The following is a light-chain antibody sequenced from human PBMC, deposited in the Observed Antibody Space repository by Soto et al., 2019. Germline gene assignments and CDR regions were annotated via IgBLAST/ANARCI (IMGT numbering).Light chain of an antibody. V-gene: IGKV1-5*01. CDR1: QSISTW. Sequence: DIQMTQSPSTLSASVGDRVTITCRASQSISTWLAWYQQIPGTAPNLLIYDASTLESGVPSRFSGSGSGTEFTLTISSLQPDDFATDYCQQYNSYSLTFGPGTKVDIK. CDR2: DAS. CDR3: QQYNSYSLT. J-gene: IGKJ3*01.